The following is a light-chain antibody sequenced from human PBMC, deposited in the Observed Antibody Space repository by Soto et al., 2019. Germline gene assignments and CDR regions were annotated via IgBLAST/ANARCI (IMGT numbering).Light chain of an antibody. J-gene: IGKJ1*01. Sequence: DIVMTQSPDSLAVSLGERATINCKSSQSVLYSSNNKNFLAWYQQKPGQPPKLIISWASTRESGVPDRFSGSGSGTDFALTISSLQAEDVAVYFFQHDYNTPWTFGQGTKVEIK. CDR2: WAS. V-gene: IGKV4-1*01. CDR1: QSVLYSSNNKNF. CDR3: QHDYNTPWT.